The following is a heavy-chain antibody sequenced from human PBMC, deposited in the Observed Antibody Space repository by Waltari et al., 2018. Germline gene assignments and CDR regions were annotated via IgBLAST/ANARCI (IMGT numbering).Heavy chain of an antibody. V-gene: IGHV1-69*01. J-gene: IGHJ4*02. D-gene: IGHD5-12*01. CDR1: GGTFSSYA. CDR3: AMSGYEGNLGFDY. CDR2: IIPIFGTA. Sequence: QVQLVQSGAAVKQPGSSVKVSCKASGGTFSSYAISRVRQAPGQGLEWMGGIIPIFGTANYAQKFQGRVTITADESTSTAYMELSSLRSEDTAVYYCAMSGYEGNLGFDYWGQGTLVTVSS.